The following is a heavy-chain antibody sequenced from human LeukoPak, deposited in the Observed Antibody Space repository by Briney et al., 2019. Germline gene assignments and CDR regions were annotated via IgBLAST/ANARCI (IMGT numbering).Heavy chain of an antibody. D-gene: IGHD1-14*01. CDR3: AKTGNFDAFDI. CDR2: IYYSGTT. Sequence: PSDTLSLTCSVSGGSIGRYYYTWIRQPPGKGLEWIGSIYYSGTTNYNPSLKSRVSISVNTSKNHFSLKLSSVTAADTAVYYCAKTGNFDAFDIWGRGTMVTVSS. J-gene: IGHJ3*02. CDR1: GGSIGRYY. V-gene: IGHV4-59*08.